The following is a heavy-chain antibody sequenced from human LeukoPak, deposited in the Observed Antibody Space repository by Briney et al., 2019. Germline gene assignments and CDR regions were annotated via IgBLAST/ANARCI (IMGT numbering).Heavy chain of an antibody. D-gene: IGHD3-3*01. Sequence: SETLSLTCAVSGYSISSGYYWGWIRQPPGKGLEWIGSIYHSGSTYYNPSLKSRVTISVDTSKNQFSLKLSSVTAADTAVYYCARESLRFLESDVWGKGTTVTVSS. V-gene: IGHV4-38-2*02. CDR3: ARESLRFLESDV. CDR1: GYSISSGYY. J-gene: IGHJ6*04. CDR2: IYHSGST.